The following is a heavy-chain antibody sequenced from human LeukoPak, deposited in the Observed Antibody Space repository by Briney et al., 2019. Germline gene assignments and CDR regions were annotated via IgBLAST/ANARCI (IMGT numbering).Heavy chain of an antibody. Sequence: QSGGSLRLSCAASGFTFSSYAMSWVRQAPGKGLEWVSAISGSGGSTYYADSVKGRFTISRDDSKNTLYLQMNSLRAEDTAVYYCAKTRTGYDYVWGSYPPVDYWGQGTLVTVSS. CDR1: GFTFSSYA. J-gene: IGHJ4*02. CDR2: ISGSGGST. V-gene: IGHV3-23*01. CDR3: AKTRTGYDYVWGSYPPVDY. D-gene: IGHD3-16*02.